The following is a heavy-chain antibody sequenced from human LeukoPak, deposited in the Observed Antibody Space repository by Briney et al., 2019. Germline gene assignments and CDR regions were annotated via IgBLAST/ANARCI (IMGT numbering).Heavy chain of an antibody. CDR2: ISNIGDII. CDR3: ARTRGYSYGYDAFDI. V-gene: IGHV3-48*03. Sequence: GGSLRLSCAASGFTFSNYEMNWVRQAPGKGLEWISHISNIGDIIHYADSVEGRFTISRDNAKNSLYLQMNSLRAEDTAVYYCARTRGYSYGYDAFDIWGQGTMVTVSS. CDR1: GFTFSNYE. D-gene: IGHD5-18*01. J-gene: IGHJ3*02.